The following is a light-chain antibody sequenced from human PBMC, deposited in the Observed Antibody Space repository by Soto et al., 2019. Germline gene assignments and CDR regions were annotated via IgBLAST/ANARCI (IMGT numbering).Light chain of an antibody. CDR1: QGISSY. J-gene: IGKJ1*01. V-gene: IGKV1-9*01. Sequence: DIQLTQSPSFLSASVGDRVTITCRASQGISSYLAWYQQKPGKAPKLLIYAAFTLQSGVPSRFSGSGSGTEFTLPISSLQPEDFATYYCQQLNSYPRTFGQGTKVEIK. CDR3: QQLNSYPRT. CDR2: AAF.